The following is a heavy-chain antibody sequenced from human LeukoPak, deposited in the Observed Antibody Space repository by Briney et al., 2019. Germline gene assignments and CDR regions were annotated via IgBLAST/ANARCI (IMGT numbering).Heavy chain of an antibody. CDR3: ARGGGLEWLLYRSDWFDP. D-gene: IGHD3-3*01. J-gene: IGHJ5*02. CDR2: INPNSGGT. Sequence: ASVKVSCKASGYTFTGYYVHWVRQAPGQGLEWMGWINPNSGGTNYAQKFQGRVTMTRDTSISTAYMELSRLRSDDTAVYYCARGGGLEWLLYRSDWFDPWGQGTLVTVSS. CDR1: GYTFTGYY. V-gene: IGHV1-2*02.